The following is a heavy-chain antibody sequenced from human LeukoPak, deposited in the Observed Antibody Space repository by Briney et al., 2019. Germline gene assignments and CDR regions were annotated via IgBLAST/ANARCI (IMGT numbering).Heavy chain of an antibody. D-gene: IGHD3-10*01. CDR2: ISGSGGST. J-gene: IGHJ4*02. CDR1: GFTFSSYA. CDR3: AKDLILWFGESYSPYFDY. Sequence: GGSLRLSCAASGFTFSSYAMSWARHAPGKGLECVSAISGSGGSTYYADSAKGRFTIHRDNSKNTLYLQMNSLRAEDTAVYYCAKDLILWFGESYSPYFDYWGQGTLVTVSS. V-gene: IGHV3-23*01.